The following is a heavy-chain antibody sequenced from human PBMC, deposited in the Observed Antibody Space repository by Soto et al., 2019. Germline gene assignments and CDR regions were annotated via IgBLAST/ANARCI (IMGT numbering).Heavy chain of an antibody. V-gene: IGHV3-30-3*01. Sequence: GGSLRLSCAASGFTFSSYAMHWVRQAQGKGLEWVAVISYDGSNKYYADSVKGRFTISRDNSKNTLYLQMNSLRAEDTAVYYCARDRIIAVAGDYYYYGMDVWGQGTTVTVSS. CDR3: ARDRIIAVAGDYYYYGMDV. CDR2: ISYDGSNK. D-gene: IGHD6-19*01. CDR1: GFTFSSYA. J-gene: IGHJ6*02.